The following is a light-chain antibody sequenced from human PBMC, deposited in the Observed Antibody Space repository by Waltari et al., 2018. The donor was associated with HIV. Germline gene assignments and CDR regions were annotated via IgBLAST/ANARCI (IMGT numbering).Light chain of an antibody. CDR2: GAS. Sequence: EIVMPQSPATLSVSPGDRAPLSFRASQSVSSNLAWYQQKPGQAPRLLIYGASTRATGIPARFSGSGSGTEFTLTISSLQSEDFAVYYCQQYNNWPPLFTFGPGTKVDIK. V-gene: IGKV3-15*01. J-gene: IGKJ3*01. CDR3: QQYNNWPPLFT. CDR1: QSVSSN.